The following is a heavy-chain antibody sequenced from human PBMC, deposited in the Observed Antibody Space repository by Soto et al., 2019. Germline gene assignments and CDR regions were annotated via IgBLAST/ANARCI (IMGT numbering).Heavy chain of an antibody. J-gene: IGHJ3*02. CDR1: GFTFGTYW. D-gene: IGHD6-25*01. V-gene: IGHV3-7*03. CDR2: IKEDGNDK. CDR3: VRQRLSPHSFDI. Sequence: GGSLRLSCAASGFTFGTYWMSWVRRAPDQGLEWVATIKEDGNDKYYVDSVKGRFTISRDNAKKSLHLQMDSLRAEDTAIYFCVRQRLSPHSFDIWGQGTRVT.